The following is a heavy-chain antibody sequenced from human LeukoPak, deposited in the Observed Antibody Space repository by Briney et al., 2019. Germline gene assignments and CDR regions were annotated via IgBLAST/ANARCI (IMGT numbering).Heavy chain of an antibody. D-gene: IGHD6-19*01. CDR1: GGTFSSYA. CDR2: IIPVFGTA. CDR3: ARDLGSGWSSFDY. V-gene: IGHV1-69*05. J-gene: IGHJ4*02. Sequence: GSSVKVSCKASGGTFSSYAISWVRQAPGQGLGWMGRIIPVFGTANYAQKFQGRVTITTDESTSTAYMELSSLRSEDTAVYYCARDLGSGWSSFDYWGQGTLVTVSS.